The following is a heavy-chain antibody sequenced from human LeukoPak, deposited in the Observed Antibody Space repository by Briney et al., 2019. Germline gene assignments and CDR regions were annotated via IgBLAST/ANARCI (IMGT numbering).Heavy chain of an antibody. CDR3: ARVDGDYFMNYYGMDV. CDR1: GYTFTSYA. J-gene: IGHJ6*02. D-gene: IGHD4-17*01. Sequence: GASVKVSCKASGYTFTSYAMHWVRQAPGQRLEWMGWINAGNGNSKYSQKFQGRVTITRDTSASTAYMELSSLRSEDTAVYYCARVDGDYFMNYYGMDVWGQGTTVTVSS. V-gene: IGHV1-3*01. CDR2: INAGNGNS.